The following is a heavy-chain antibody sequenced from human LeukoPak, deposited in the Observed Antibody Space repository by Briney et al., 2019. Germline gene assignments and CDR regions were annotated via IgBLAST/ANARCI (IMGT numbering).Heavy chain of an antibody. Sequence: SVKVSCTASGGTFSSYAISWVRQAPGQRLEWMGGIIPIFGTANYSQKCQGRVTITTDESTSTAYMELSSLRSEDTAVYYCVSMTEGYYFDYWGQGTLVTVSS. CDR1: GGTFSSYA. V-gene: IGHV1-69*05. CDR3: VSMTEGYYFDY. D-gene: IGHD2/OR15-2a*01. CDR2: IIPIFGTA. J-gene: IGHJ4*02.